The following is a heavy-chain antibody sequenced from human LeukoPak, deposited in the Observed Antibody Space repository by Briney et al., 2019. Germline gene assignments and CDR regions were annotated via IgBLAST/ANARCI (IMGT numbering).Heavy chain of an antibody. CDR1: GFTFSNHE. V-gene: IGHV3-48*03. Sequence: PGGSLRLSCAASGFTFSNHEMDWVRQAPGKGLEWVSYISASGNTIYADSVRGRFTISRDNARKSVFLQMNSLRAEDTAVYYCARGGSLGYLLNAFDIWGQGTMVTV. CDR2: ISASGNTI. D-gene: IGHD3-3*01. J-gene: IGHJ3*02. CDR3: ARGGSLGYLLNAFDI.